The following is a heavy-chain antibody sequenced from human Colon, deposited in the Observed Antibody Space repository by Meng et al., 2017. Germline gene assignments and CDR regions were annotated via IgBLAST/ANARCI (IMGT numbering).Heavy chain of an antibody. CDR1: GGSFSSYI. Sequence: QWGAGLLQPSETLSLTCAVDGGSFSSYIWTWIRQLPGKGLEWIGEINHSGSTNYNPSLKSRVTISVDTSKNQFSLKLSSVTAADTAVYYCARERLSSGWYGGRWFDPWGQGTLVTVSS. J-gene: IGHJ5*02. CDR3: ARERLSSGWYGGRWFDP. D-gene: IGHD6-19*01. V-gene: IGHV4-34*01. CDR2: INHSGST.